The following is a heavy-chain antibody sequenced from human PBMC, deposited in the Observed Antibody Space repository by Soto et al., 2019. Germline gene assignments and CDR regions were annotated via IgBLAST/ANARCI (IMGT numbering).Heavy chain of an antibody. CDR1: GASISGSGYS. V-gene: IGHV4-30-2*01. CDR2: IYHSGNN. CDR3: GGGCSSSARCSPKYAVDV. Sequence: QLQLQESGSGLVKPSQTLSLTCAVSGASISGSGYSWSWIRQTPGKGLEWIGYIYHSGNNYYNPSLKSRVTISVDTSKNQFSLNLTSVTAADTAVYYCGGGCSSSARCSPKYAVDVWVQGTTVTVSS. D-gene: IGHD2-2*01. J-gene: IGHJ6*02.